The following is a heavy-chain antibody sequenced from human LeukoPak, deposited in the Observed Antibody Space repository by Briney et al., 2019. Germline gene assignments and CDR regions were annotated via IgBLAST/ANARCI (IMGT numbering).Heavy chain of an antibody. CDR2: ISGSDSTI. CDR1: GFTFSSKA. CDR3: VIVVVPAAIDC. V-gene: IGHV3-23*01. D-gene: IGHD2-2*01. J-gene: IGHJ4*02. Sequence: GGSLRLSCAASGFTFSSKAMSWVRQAPGKGLEWVSAISGSDSTIHYADSVKGRFTISRDNSRNTLYMQMNSLRAEDSAVYYCVIVVVPAAIDCWGQGTLVTVSS.